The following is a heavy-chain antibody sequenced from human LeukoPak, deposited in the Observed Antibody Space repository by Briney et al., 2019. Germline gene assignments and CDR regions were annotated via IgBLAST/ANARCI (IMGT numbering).Heavy chain of an antibody. CDR3: ARQRYCSGGSCYREYAFDI. CDR1: GFTFSSYS. V-gene: IGHV3-21*01. J-gene: IGHJ3*02. D-gene: IGHD2-15*01. CDR2: ISSSSSYI. Sequence: TGGSLRLSCAASGFTFSSYSMNWVRQAPGKGLEWVSSISSSSSYIYYADSVKGRFTISRDNAKNSLYLQMNSLRAEDTAVYYCARQRYCSGGSCYREYAFDIWGQGTMVTVSS.